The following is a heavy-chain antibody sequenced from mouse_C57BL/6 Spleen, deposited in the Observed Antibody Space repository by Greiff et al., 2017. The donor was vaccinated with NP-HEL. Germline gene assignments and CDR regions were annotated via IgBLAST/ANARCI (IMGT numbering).Heavy chain of an antibody. D-gene: IGHD1-2*01. CDR1: GYTFTSYW. V-gene: IGHV1-64*01. J-gene: IGHJ2*01. CDR2: IHPNSGST. Sequence: QVQLKQPGAELVKPGASVKLSCKASGYTFTSYWMHWVKQRPGQGLEWIGMIHPNSGSTNYNEKFKSKATLTVDKSSSTAYMQLSSLTSEDSAVYYCARSASTASLDYWGQGTTLTVSS. CDR3: ARSASTASLDY.